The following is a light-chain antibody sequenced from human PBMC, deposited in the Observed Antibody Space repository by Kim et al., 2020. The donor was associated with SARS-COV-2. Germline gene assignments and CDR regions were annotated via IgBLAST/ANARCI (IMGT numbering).Light chain of an antibody. J-gene: IGKJ2*02. CDR2: GGS. V-gene: IGKV3-15*01. Sequence: ETVLTQSPAALSVSPGESATLSCRASQDIRDYVVWYQQKSGQAPRLLMFGGSIRATGIPARFSGSGSGTEFRLTISSLQSDDSAVYFCQQYGSWPRTFGQGTKLEIK. CDR1: QDIRDY. CDR3: QQYGSWPRT.